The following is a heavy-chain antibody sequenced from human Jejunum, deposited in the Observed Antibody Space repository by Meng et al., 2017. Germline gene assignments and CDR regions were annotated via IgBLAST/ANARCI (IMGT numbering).Heavy chain of an antibody. CDR2: ISGDTYGE. J-gene: IGHJ4*02. Sequence: GESLKISCAASGFTFSEFAMIWVRQAPGKGLEWVAAISGDTYGEHYADSVRGRFAISRDNSKNTLYLQLNDLRAEDTAVYYCAKDSISAGVFYFDFWGQGTQVTVSS. V-gene: IGHV3-23*01. CDR3: AKDSISAGVFYFDF. D-gene: IGHD2-21*01. CDR1: GFTFSEFA.